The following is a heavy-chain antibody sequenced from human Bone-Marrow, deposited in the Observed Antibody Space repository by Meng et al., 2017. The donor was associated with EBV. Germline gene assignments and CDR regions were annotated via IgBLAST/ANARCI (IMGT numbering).Heavy chain of an antibody. J-gene: IGHJ4*02. Sequence: VQLVQDGAEVKKPGASVLASCKASGYNFTDYYLRWVRQAPGQGLEWMGRINPDNGGTHFAQKFQGRVTMTRDTSISTAYMELSRLRSDDTAVYYCASGYCTTSTCYVLYFDFRGQGTLVTVSS. CDR2: INPDNGGT. V-gene: IGHV1-2*06. CDR3: ASGYCTTSTCYVLYFDF. CDR1: GYNFTDYY. D-gene: IGHD2-8*01.